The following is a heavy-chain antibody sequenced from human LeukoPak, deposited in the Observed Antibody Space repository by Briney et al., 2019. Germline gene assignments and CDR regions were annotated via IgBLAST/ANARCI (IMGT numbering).Heavy chain of an antibody. CDR3: ARLRIVVVPAAMVRRDRRFDP. V-gene: IGHV4-34*01. Sequence: TASETLSLTCAVYGGSFSGYYWSWIRQPPGKGLEWIGEINHSGSTNYNPSLKSRVTISVDTSKNQFSLKLSSVTAADTAVYYCARLRIVVVPAAMVRRDRRFDPWGQGTLVTVSS. CDR1: GGSFSGYY. D-gene: IGHD2-2*01. CDR2: INHSGST. J-gene: IGHJ5*02.